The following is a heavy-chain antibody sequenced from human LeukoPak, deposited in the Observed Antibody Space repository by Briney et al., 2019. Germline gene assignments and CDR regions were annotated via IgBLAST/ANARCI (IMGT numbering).Heavy chain of an antibody. V-gene: IGHV4-31*11. J-gene: IGHJ4*02. Sequence: NPSETLSLTCAVSGGSISRADFYWGWIRQHQGKGVEWILFIYYSGRAYYNPSLNSRVSISIDTPKNQFSLTLYSVTAADTAVYYCARGSDFFDYWGQGTLVSVSS. CDR1: GGSISRADFY. CDR3: ARGSDFFDY. CDR2: IYYSGRA.